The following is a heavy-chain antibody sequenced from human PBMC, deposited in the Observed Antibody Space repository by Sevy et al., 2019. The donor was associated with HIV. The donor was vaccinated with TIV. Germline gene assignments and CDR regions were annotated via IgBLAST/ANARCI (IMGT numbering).Heavy chain of an antibody. CDR3: AKDSSGSGTTGGMDV. CDR1: GFTFSSYG. D-gene: IGHD3-10*01. Sequence: GGSLRLSCAASGFTFSSYGMHWVRQAPGKGLEWVAVISYDGSNKYYADSVKGRFTISRDNSKNTLYLQMNSLRAEDTAVYYCAKDSSGSGTTGGMDVWGQGTTVTVSS. CDR2: ISYDGSNK. V-gene: IGHV3-30*18. J-gene: IGHJ6*02.